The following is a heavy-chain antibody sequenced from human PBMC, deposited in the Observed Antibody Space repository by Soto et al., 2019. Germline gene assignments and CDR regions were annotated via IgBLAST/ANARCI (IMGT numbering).Heavy chain of an antibody. CDR1: GYTFTSYA. Sequence: QVQLVQSGAEEKKPGASVKVSCKASGYTFTSYAMHWVRQAPGQRLEWMGWINAGNGNTKYSQKFQGRVTITRDTPASTAYMELSSLTSEDTAVYYCASSYFYFWSGSPYFDYSGQGTPVTLSS. J-gene: IGHJ4*02. CDR3: ASSYFYFWSGSPYFDY. CDR2: INAGNGNT. V-gene: IGHV1-3*05. D-gene: IGHD3-3*01.